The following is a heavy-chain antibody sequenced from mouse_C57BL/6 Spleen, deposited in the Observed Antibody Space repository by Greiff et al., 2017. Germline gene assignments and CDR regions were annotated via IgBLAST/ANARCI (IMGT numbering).Heavy chain of an antibody. V-gene: IGHV1-69*01. J-gene: IGHJ1*03. Sequence: QVHVKQPGAELVMPGASVKLSCKASGYTFTSYWMHWVKQRPGQGLEWIGEIDPSDSYTNYNQKFKGKSTLTVDKSSSTAYMQLSSLTSEDSAVYDCAVKETGTGYFDVWGTGTTVTVSS. CDR1: GYTFTSYW. CDR2: IDPSDSYT. D-gene: IGHD4-1*01. CDR3: AVKETGTGYFDV.